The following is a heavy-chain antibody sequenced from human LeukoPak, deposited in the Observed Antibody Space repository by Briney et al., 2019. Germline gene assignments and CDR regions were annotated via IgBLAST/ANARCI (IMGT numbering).Heavy chain of an antibody. Sequence: SQTLSLTCTVSGGSISSGDYYWSWIRQHPGKGLEWIGYIYYSGSTYYNPSLKSRVTISVDTSKNQFSLKLSSVTAADTAVYYCARGKVVRERWLQFFDYWGQGTLVTVSS. CDR3: ARGKVVRERWLQFFDY. J-gene: IGHJ4*02. CDR1: GGSISSGDYY. CDR2: IYYSGST. D-gene: IGHD5-24*01. V-gene: IGHV4-31*03.